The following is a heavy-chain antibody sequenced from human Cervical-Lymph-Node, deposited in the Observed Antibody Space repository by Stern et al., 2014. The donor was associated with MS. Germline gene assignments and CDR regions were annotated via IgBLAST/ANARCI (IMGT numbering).Heavy chain of an antibody. CDR2: IYYSGST. CDR1: GGSISSSSYY. CDR3: ARQPLTYYYYGMDV. V-gene: IGHV4-39*01. J-gene: IGHJ6*02. Sequence: QLQLQESGPGLVKPSETLSLTCTVSGGSISSSSYYWGWIRQPPGKGLAWIGSIYYSGSTYYNVSLKSRVTLSVDASKNQFSLKLSSVTAADTAVYYCARQPLTYYYYGMDVWGQGTTVTVSS.